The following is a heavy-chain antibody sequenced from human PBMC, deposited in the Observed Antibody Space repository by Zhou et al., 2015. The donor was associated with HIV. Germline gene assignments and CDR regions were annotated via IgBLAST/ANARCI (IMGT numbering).Heavy chain of an antibody. CDR3: ARGVQDKLVATYYYYYYMDV. V-gene: IGHV1-69*01. CDR1: GGTFSSYA. Sequence: QVQLVQSGAEVKKPGSSVKVSCKASGGTFSSYAISWVRQAPGQGLEWMGGIIPIFGTANYAQKFQGRVTITADESTSTAYMELSSLRSEDTAVYYCARGVQDKLVATYYYYYYMDVWGKGTTGHRLL. CDR2: IIPIFGTA. J-gene: IGHJ6*03. D-gene: IGHD5-12*01.